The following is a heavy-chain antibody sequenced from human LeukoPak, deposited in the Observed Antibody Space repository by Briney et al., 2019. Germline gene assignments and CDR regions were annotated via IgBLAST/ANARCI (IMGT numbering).Heavy chain of an antibody. V-gene: IGHV2-70*04. CDR3: ARIVGDGYSDY. CDR1: GFSLSTSGMR. CDR2: IDWDDDK. Sequence: SGPTPVNPTQTLTLTCTFSGFSLSTSGMRVSWIRQPPGKALEWLARIDWDDDKFYSTSLKTRLTISKDSSKNQVVLTMTNMDPVDTATYYCARIVGDGYSDYWGQGTLVTVSS. D-gene: IGHD5-24*01. J-gene: IGHJ4*02.